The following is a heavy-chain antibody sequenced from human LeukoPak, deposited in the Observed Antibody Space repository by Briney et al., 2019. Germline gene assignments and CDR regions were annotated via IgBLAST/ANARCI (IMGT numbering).Heavy chain of an antibody. D-gene: IGHD2-2*01. Sequence: GGSLRLSCAASGFTFSSYWMSWVRQAPGKGLEWVANIKQDGSEKYYVDSVKGRFTISRDNAKNSLYLQMNSLRAEDTAVYYCARDGLVVPAAIHTWYFDYWGQGTLVTVSS. CDR1: GFTFSSYW. CDR3: ARDGLVVPAAIHTWYFDY. CDR2: IKQDGSEK. V-gene: IGHV3-7*01. J-gene: IGHJ4*02.